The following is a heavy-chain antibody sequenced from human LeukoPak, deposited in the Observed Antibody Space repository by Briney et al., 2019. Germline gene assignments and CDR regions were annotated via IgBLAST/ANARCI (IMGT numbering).Heavy chain of an antibody. D-gene: IGHD5/OR15-5a*01. CDR3: ARGSTAEGARWYFDL. J-gene: IGHJ2*01. CDR1: GFTFSSYW. Sequence: TGGSLRLSCAASGFTFSSYWMHWVRQAPGKGLVWVSRINSDGSSTSYADSVKGRFTTSRDNAKNTLYLQMNSLRAEDTAVYYCARGSTAEGARWYFDLWGRGTLVTVSS. V-gene: IGHV3-74*01. CDR2: INSDGSST.